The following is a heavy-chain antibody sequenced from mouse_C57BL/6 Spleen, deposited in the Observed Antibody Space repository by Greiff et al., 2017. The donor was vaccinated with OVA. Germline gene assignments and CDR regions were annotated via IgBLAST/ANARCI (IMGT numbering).Heavy chain of an antibody. Sequence: VQLKESGPGMVKPSQSLSLTCTVTGYSITSGYDWHWIRHFPGNKLEWMGYISYSGSTNYNPSLKSRISITHDTSKNHFFLKLNSVTTEDTATYYCARGGVGYGNYFDYWGQGTTLTVSS. J-gene: IGHJ2*01. V-gene: IGHV3-1*01. CDR1: GYSITSGYD. CDR3: ARGGVGYGNYFDY. CDR2: ISYSGST. D-gene: IGHD2-1*01.